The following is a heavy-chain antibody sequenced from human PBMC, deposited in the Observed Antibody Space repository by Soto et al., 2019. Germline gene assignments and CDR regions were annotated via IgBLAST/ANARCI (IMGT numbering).Heavy chain of an antibody. CDR2: IYYSGST. V-gene: IGHV4-59*01. D-gene: IGHD3-3*01. CDR1: GGSISSYY. J-gene: IGHJ6*02. Sequence: PSETLYLTCTVSGGSISSYYWSWIRQPPGKGLEWIGYIYYSGSTNYNPSLKSRVTISVDTSKNQFSLKLSSVTAADTAVYYCARDQGGYYPHYYYYGMDVWGQGTTVTVSS. CDR3: ARDQGGYYPHYYYYGMDV.